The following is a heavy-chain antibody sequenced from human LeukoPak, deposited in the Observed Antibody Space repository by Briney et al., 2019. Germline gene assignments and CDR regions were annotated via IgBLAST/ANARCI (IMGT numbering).Heavy chain of an antibody. V-gene: IGHV3-7*03. D-gene: IGHD3-10*01. CDR3: AKNSGNGFFDY. Sequence: GGSLRLSCAASGFIFSSYWMSWVRQAPGKGLEWVANIKQDGSEKVYVDSVKGRFTISRDNAKNSMYLQVNSLRVDDTAVYYCAKNSGNGFFDYWGQGTLVTVSS. J-gene: IGHJ4*02. CDR2: IKQDGSEK. CDR1: GFIFSSYW.